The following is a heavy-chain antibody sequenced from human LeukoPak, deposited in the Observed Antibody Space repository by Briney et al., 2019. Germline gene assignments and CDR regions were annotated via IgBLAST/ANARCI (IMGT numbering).Heavy chain of an antibody. CDR3: ARRIAAAGPLYYFDY. V-gene: IGHV1-18*04. Sequence: ASVKVSCKASGYTFTGYYMHWVRQAPGQGLEWMGWISAYNGNTNYAQKLQSRVTMTTDTSTSTAYMELRSLRSDDTAVYYCARRIAAAGPLYYFDYWGQGTLVTVSS. CDR1: GYTFTGYY. D-gene: IGHD6-13*01. CDR2: ISAYNGNT. J-gene: IGHJ4*02.